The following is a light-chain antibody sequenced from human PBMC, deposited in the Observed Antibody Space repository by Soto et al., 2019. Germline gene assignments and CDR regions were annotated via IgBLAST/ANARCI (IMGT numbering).Light chain of an antibody. Sequence: QSVLTQPPSVSGASGQRVTISCTGSSSNNGAGYDVHWYQQLPGTAPKLLIYGNSNRPSGVPDRFSGSKSGTSASLAITGLQAEDEADYYCQSYDSSLSGAEFGGGTKLTVL. J-gene: IGLJ2*01. V-gene: IGLV1-40*01. CDR2: GNS. CDR3: QSYDSSLSGAE. CDR1: SSNNGAGYD.